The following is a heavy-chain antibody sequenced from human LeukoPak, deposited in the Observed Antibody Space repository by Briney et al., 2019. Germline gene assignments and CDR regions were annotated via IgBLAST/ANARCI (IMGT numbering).Heavy chain of an antibody. J-gene: IGHJ4*02. CDR1: GFIFSSYS. CDR2: ISSSSSTI. D-gene: IGHD5-24*01. Sequence: GGSLRLSCAVSGFIFSSYSMNWVRQAPGKGLEWVSYISSSSSTIYYADSVKGRFTISRDNAKNSLYLRMNNLRTEDTAVYYCVRGGKATIMGGDYWGQGTLVTVSS. CDR3: VRGGKATIMGGDY. V-gene: IGHV3-48*04.